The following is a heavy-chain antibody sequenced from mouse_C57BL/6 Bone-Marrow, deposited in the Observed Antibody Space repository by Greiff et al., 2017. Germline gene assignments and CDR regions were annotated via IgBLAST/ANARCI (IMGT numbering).Heavy chain of an antibody. CDR3: ARRSLYGSSSYYYAMDY. CDR1: GFTFSDYG. Sequence: EVQLVESGGGLVKPGGSLKLSCAASGFTFSDYGMHWVRQAPEKGLEWVAYISSGSSTIYYADTVKGRFTISRDNAKNTLFLQMTSLRSEDTAMYYCARRSLYGSSSYYYAMDYWGQGTSVTVSS. D-gene: IGHD1-1*01. J-gene: IGHJ4*01. V-gene: IGHV5-17*01. CDR2: ISSGSSTI.